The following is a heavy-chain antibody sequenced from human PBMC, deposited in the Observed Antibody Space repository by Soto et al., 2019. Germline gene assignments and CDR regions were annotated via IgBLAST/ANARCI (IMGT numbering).Heavy chain of an antibody. CDR1: GYTFTSYA. J-gene: IGHJ4*02. V-gene: IGHV1-3*01. CDR3: GGSIVVVTALDY. Sequence: ASVKVSCKASGYTFTSYAMHWVRQAPGQRLEWMGWINAGNGNTKYSQKFQGRVTITRDTSASTAYMELSSLRSEDTAVYYCGGSIVVVTALDYWGQGTLVPVSP. CDR2: INAGNGNT. D-gene: IGHD2-21*02.